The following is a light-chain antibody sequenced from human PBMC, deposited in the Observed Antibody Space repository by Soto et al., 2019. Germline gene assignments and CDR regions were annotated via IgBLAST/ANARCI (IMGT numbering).Light chain of an antibody. Sequence: IQITPSPSSVSASVGSKININCRARPGISNRLARYQQKTRKAPKPLIYTASSLQSGVPSRFSGSGSGTDFTLTISSLQPEDRGTYYCQQANSFPVTFGQGTRLEIK. CDR1: PGISNR. V-gene: IGKV1D-12*01. CDR2: TAS. J-gene: IGKJ5*01. CDR3: QQANSFPVT.